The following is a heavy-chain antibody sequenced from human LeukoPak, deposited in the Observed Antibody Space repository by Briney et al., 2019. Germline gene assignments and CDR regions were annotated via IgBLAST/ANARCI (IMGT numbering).Heavy chain of an antibody. Sequence: GGSLRLSCAASGFTFSSYWMHWVRHAPGKGLVWVSRINSDGSSTSYADSVKGRFTISRDNAKNTLYLQMNSLRAEDTAVYYCARARYYYDSSGYRAVYYFDYWGQGTLVTVSS. CDR1: GFTFSSYW. CDR2: INSDGSST. CDR3: ARARYYYDSSGYRAVYYFDY. V-gene: IGHV3-74*01. J-gene: IGHJ4*02. D-gene: IGHD3-22*01.